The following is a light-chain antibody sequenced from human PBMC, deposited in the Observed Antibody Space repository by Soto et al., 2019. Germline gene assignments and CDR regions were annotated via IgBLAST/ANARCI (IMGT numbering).Light chain of an antibody. J-gene: IGKJ1*01. Sequence: EIVLTQSPGTLSLSPGERATLSCRASQSVSNNYLAWYQQKPGQAPRLLIYGASNRATGIPDRFSGSGSGTDFTLNISILEPENFTVYYCQQYGSSGTFGQGTKVEIK. CDR2: GAS. CDR1: QSVSNNY. V-gene: IGKV3-20*01. CDR3: QQYGSSGT.